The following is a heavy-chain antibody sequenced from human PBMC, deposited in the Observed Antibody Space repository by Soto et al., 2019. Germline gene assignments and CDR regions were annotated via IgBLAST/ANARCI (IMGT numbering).Heavy chain of an antibody. CDR2: IIPIFGTA. Sequence: QVPLVQSGAEVKKPGSSVKVSCKASGGTFSSYAISWVRQAPGQGLEWMGGIIPIFGTANYAQKFQGRVTITADESTSTAYMELSSLRSEDTAVYYCARESAYSSSWYYYGMDVWGQGTTVTVSS. J-gene: IGHJ6*02. D-gene: IGHD6-13*01. CDR3: ARESAYSSSWYYYGMDV. CDR1: GGTFSSYA. V-gene: IGHV1-69*01.